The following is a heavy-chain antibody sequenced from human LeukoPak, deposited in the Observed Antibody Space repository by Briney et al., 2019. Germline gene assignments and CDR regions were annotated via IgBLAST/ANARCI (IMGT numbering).Heavy chain of an antibody. V-gene: IGHV3-33*01. CDR1: GFTFSFYG. D-gene: IGHD6-13*01. CDR2: IWSHGNEK. Sequence: PGRSLRLSCAASGFTFSFYGMHWVRQAPGKRLKWVAVIWSHGNEKYYADSVEGRFTVFRDNSKNTLYLQMNSLRDEDTAVYYCTRWGISAAHDAFDMWGQGTMVTVSS. J-gene: IGHJ3*02. CDR3: TRWGISAAHDAFDM.